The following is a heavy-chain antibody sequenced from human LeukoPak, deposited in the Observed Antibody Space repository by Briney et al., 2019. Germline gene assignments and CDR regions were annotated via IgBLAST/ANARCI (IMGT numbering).Heavy chain of an antibody. V-gene: IGHV3-48*01. CDR2: ISSSSSTI. J-gene: IGHJ1*01. Sequence: GGSLRLSCAASGFTFSNYSMNWVRQAPGKGLEWVSYISSSSSTIYYADSVKGRFTISRDNAKNSLYLQMNSLRAEDTAVYYCARGGSSSRFQHWGQGTLVTVSS. CDR3: ARGGSSSRFQH. CDR1: GFTFSNYS. D-gene: IGHD6-13*01.